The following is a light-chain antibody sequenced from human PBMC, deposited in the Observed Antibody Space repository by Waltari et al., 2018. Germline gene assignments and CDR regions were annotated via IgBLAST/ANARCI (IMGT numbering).Light chain of an antibody. CDR1: SGHSSNI. CDR2: VNSDGSH. V-gene: IGLV4-69*01. Sequence: QLVLTQSPSASASLGASVKLTCTLSSGHSSNIIAWLQQQPEKGPRYLMKVNSDGSHSKGAEIPDRFSGSSSGAERYLTISTVQSEDEADYYCQTGGHGTWVFGGGTKLTVL. J-gene: IGLJ3*02. CDR3: QTGGHGTWV.